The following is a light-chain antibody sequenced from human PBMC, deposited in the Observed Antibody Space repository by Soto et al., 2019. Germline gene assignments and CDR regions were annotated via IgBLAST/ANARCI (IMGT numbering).Light chain of an antibody. V-gene: IGKV3-20*01. J-gene: IGKJ1*01. Sequence: VVAQGPSTLPVCRGERATLSCRASQSVSNNYLAWYQQKPGQAPRLLIYGASNRATGIPDRFSGSGSGTDFTLTISRLEPEDFAVYYCQQYASLPCTSGQRTKVDIK. CDR1: QSVSNNY. CDR3: QQYASLPCT. CDR2: GAS.